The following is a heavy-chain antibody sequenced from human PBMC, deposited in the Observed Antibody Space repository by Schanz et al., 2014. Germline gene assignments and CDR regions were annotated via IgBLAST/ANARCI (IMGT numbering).Heavy chain of an antibody. D-gene: IGHD6-6*01. CDR3: ARGYSSSMDV. Sequence: EVQLVESGGGLVQPGGSLRLSCAASGFTVSINYMSWVRQAPGKGLEWVSVIYSGGSTYYADSVKGRFSMSRDNPKNTIYIQMNSLRAEDTTVYYCARGYSSSMDVWGQGTTVTVSS. CDR1: GFTVSINY. CDR2: IYSGGST. J-gene: IGHJ6*02. V-gene: IGHV3-66*01.